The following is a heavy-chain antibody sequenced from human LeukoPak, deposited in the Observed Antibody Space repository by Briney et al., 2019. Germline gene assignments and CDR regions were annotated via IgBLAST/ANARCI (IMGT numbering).Heavy chain of an antibody. CDR1: GFTFSSYA. V-gene: IGHV3-30-3*01. CDR2: ISYDGSNK. D-gene: IGHD2-15*01. J-gene: IGHJ4*02. CDR3: ARDPGYCSGGHCYSYDY. Sequence: GGSLRLSCAASGFTFSSYAMHWVRQAPGKGLEWVAVISYDGSNKYYADSVKGRFTISRDNSKNTLYLQMNSLRAEDTAVYYCARDPGYCSGGHCYSYDYWGQGTLVTVSS.